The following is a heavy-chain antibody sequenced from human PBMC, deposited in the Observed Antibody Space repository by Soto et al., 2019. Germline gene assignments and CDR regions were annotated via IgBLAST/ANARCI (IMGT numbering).Heavy chain of an antibody. D-gene: IGHD2-15*01. CDR3: VGFVGVPY. Sequence: GGSLRLSCAASGFTFSSYDMHWVRQATGKGLEWVSAIGTAGDTCYPGSVKGRFTISRGNAKNSLYLQMNSLRAGDTAVYYCVGFVGVPYWGQGTLVTVSS. CDR2: IGTAGDT. V-gene: IGHV3-13*01. J-gene: IGHJ4*02. CDR1: GFTFSSYD.